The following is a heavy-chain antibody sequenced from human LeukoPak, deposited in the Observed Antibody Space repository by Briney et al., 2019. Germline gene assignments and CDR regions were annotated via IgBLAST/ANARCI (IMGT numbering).Heavy chain of an antibody. Sequence: SETLSLTCTVSGGSISSSSYYWGWIRQPPGKGLEWIGSIYYSGSTYYNPSLKSRVTISVDTSKNQFSLKLSSVTAADTAVYYCARVIAVYYYYYMDVWGKGTTVTVSS. CDR3: ARVIAVYYYYYMDV. CDR1: GGSISSSSYY. V-gene: IGHV4-39*07. J-gene: IGHJ6*03. D-gene: IGHD2-21*01. CDR2: IYYSGST.